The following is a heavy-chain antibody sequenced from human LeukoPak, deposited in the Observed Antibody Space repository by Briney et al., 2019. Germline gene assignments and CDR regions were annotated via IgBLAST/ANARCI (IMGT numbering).Heavy chain of an antibody. J-gene: IGHJ6*03. Sequence: PSETLSLTCAVYGGSFSGYYWSWIRQPPGKGLEWIGEINHSGSTNYNPSLQSRVTISVDTSKNQFSLKLSSVTAADTAVYYCARGSFGVVISDYYYYYMDVWGKGTTVTVSS. V-gene: IGHV4-34*01. D-gene: IGHD3-3*01. CDR1: GGSFSGYY. CDR3: ARGSFGVVISDYYYYYMDV. CDR2: INHSGST.